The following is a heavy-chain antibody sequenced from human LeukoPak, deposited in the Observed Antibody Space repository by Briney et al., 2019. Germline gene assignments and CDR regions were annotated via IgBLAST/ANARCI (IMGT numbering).Heavy chain of an antibody. J-gene: IGHJ4*02. V-gene: IGHV3-74*01. D-gene: IGHD2-2*01. CDR1: GFTFSSYW. CDR2: INTDGSST. CDR3: ARGGVVPAAPTGY. Sequence: GGSLRLSCAASGFTFSSYWMHWVRQAPGKGLVWVSRINTDGSSTSYADSVKGRFTISRDNAKNTQYLQMNSLRAEDTAVYYCARGGVVPAAPTGYWGQGTLVTVSS.